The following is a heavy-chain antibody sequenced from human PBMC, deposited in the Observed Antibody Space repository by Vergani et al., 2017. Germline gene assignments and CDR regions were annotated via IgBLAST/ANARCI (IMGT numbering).Heavy chain of an antibody. D-gene: IGHD1-26*01. V-gene: IGHV3-7*01. J-gene: IGHJ4*02. CDR1: GFNVGHYW. CDR3: AREGVPRCCIVGAPDF. Sequence: EVQLVESGGDLVQPGGSLTLSCAASGFNVGHYWMSWVRQAPGKGLEWVANIKEDGTEKYYLDSAKGRFTISRDIAENSIYLEMNSLRVEDTAVYYCAREGVPRCCIVGAPDFWGQGTQVTVSS. CDR2: IKEDGTEK.